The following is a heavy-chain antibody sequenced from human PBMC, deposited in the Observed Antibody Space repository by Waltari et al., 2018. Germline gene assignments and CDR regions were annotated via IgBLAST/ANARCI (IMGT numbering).Heavy chain of an antibody. CDR1: SFNVSSYY. CDR3: ARGNTKYGMDV. CDR2: LYHAGNT. D-gene: IGHD3-10*01. V-gene: IGHV3-53*01. Sequence: EVQLVESGGHLIQPGGSLRLSCAASSFNVSSYYMNWVRQAPGKGLEWVSILYHAGNTYYADSVKGRFTFSRDNSKNTLYLQMNSLRAEDTAVYYCARGNTKYGMDVWGQGTRSPSL. J-gene: IGHJ6*02.